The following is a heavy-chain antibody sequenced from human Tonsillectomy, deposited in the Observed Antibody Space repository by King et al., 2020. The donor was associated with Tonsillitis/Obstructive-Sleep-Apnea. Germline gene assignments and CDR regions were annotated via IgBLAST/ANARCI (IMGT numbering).Heavy chain of an antibody. D-gene: IGHD1-26*01. J-gene: IGHJ6*03. CDR2: IIHSGST. V-gene: IGHV4-34*12. CDR3: AVGPNYYYYFMAV. CDR1: GGSFSGYY. Sequence: VQLQQWGAGLLKPSETLSLTCAVYGGSFSGYYWSWIRQPPGKGLEWIGEIIHSGSTNYNPSLKSRVTISVDTSKNQFSLKLTSVTAADTAAYYCAVGPNYYYYFMAVWGKGTTVTVSS.